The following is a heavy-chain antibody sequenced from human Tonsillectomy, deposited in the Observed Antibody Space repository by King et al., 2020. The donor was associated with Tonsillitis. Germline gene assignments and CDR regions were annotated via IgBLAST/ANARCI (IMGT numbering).Heavy chain of an antibody. Sequence: VQLVESGGGLVKPGGSLRLSCAASGFTFSNAWMSWVRQAPGKGLEWGGRIKSKTDGGTTDYAAPVKGRFTISTDDSKNTMYLQMNSLKTEDTAVYYCTTEPHNLITMVRGYYYYMDVCGKGTTVTVSS. CDR3: TTEPHNLITMVRGYYYYMDV. CDR1: GFTFSNAW. CDR2: IKSKTDGGTT. D-gene: IGHD3-10*01. J-gene: IGHJ6*03. V-gene: IGHV3-15*01.